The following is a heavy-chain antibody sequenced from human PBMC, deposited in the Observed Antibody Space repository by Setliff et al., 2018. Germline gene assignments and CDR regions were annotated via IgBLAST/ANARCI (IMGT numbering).Heavy chain of an antibody. D-gene: IGHD6-6*01. J-gene: IGHJ4*02. Sequence: SETLSLTCAAYGGTFSDYYWTWIRQPPGKGLEWIGEINHSGTTNYHPSLRSRVTISADTSKNQFSLKVTSVTAADTSVYFCARGRNVAARLLDSWGQGTLVTVSS. V-gene: IGHV4-34*01. CDR3: ARGRNVAARLLDS. CDR2: INHSGTT. CDR1: GGTFSDYY.